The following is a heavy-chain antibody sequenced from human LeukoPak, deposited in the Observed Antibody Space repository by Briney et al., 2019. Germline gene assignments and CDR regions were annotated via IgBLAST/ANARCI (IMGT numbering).Heavy chain of an antibody. CDR1: GGSISSSSYY. Sequence: SETLSLTCTVSGGSISSSSYYWGWIRQPPGKGLEWIGSIYYSGSTYYNPSLKSRVTISVDTSKNQFSLKLSSVTAADTAVYYCARGPSGDDAFDIWGQGTMVTVSS. V-gene: IGHV4-39*01. J-gene: IGHJ3*02. CDR2: IYYSGST. CDR3: ARGPSGDDAFDI. D-gene: IGHD3-10*01.